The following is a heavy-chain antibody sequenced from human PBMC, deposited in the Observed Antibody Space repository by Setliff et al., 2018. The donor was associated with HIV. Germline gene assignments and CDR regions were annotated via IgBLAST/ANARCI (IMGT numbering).Heavy chain of an antibody. D-gene: IGHD6-13*01. Sequence: SETLSLTCTVSGGSISSGTYYWSWIRQPAGKALEWIGHLYTSGNTNYNPSLKSRVTISVDTSKSQFSLKLSSLTAADTATYFCARRLGSSWQSPLFDYWGQGILVTVSS. CDR3: ARRLGSSWQSPLFDY. CDR1: GGSISSGTYY. CDR2: LYTSGNT. V-gene: IGHV4-61*09. J-gene: IGHJ4*02.